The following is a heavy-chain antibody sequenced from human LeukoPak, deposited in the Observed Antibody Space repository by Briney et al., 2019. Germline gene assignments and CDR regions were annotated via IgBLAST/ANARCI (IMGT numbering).Heavy chain of an antibody. CDR3: AREYPGTYNFGY. CDR1: GYTFTSHL. D-gene: IGHD1-1*01. V-gene: IGHV1-46*01. J-gene: IGHJ4*02. CDR2: ISPRGTYT. Sequence: ASVKVSCEASGYTFTSHLVHWVRQAPGQGLEYMGIISPRGTYTDYAQKFRGRVTMTSDTSTSTVYTELSSLSSVDTAVYYCAREYPGTYNFGYWGQGTLVTVSS.